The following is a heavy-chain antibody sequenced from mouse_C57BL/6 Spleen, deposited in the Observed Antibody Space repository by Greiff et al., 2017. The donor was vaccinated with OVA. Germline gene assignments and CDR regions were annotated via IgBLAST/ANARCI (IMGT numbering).Heavy chain of an antibody. CDR3: TRGIDSSGYFDY. Sequence: EVKVVESGEGLVKPGGSLKLSCAASGFTFSSYAMSWVRQTPEKRLEWVAYISSGGDYIYYADTVKGRFTISRDNARNTLYLQMSSLKSEDTAMYYCTRGIDSSGYFDYWGQGTTLTVSS. J-gene: IGHJ2*01. V-gene: IGHV5-9-1*02. D-gene: IGHD3-2*02. CDR2: ISSGGDYI. CDR1: GFTFSSYA.